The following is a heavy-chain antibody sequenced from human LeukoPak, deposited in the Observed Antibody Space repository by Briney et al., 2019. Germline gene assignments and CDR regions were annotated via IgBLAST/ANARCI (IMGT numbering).Heavy chain of an antibody. CDR2: ISGSGGSR. Sequence: GGSLRLSCAASGFTFSSYAMGWVRQAPGKGLEWVSAISGSGGSRYYADSVKGRFTISRDNSKNTLYLQMNSLRAEDTAVYYCAKCGVVPAAKYYYYYYGMDVWGQGTTVTVSS. J-gene: IGHJ6*02. CDR1: GFTFSSYA. CDR3: AKCGVVPAAKYYYYYYGMDV. D-gene: IGHD2-2*01. V-gene: IGHV3-23*01.